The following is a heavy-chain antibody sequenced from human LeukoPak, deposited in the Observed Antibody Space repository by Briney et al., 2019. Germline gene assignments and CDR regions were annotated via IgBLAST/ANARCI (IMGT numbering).Heavy chain of an antibody. D-gene: IGHD3-10*01. V-gene: IGHV4-59*01. CDR1: GGSIRNYY. Sequence: SETLSLTCTASGGSIRNYYWSWIRQSPWKGLEWIGYIYYSGSTNCNPSLKSRVTVSLDTPKNQFSLKLSSVTAADTAVYYCARGAERIRGPYFYSWGQGTLVTVSS. J-gene: IGHJ4*02. CDR3: ARGAERIRGPYFYS. CDR2: IYYSGST.